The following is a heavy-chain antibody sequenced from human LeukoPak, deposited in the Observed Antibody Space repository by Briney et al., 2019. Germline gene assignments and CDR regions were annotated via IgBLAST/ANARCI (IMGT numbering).Heavy chain of an antibody. CDR2: IYPGDSHT. CDR3: ARTATSMEIDY. CDR1: GYSFTSYW. V-gene: IGHV5-51*01. J-gene: IGHJ4*02. D-gene: IGHD5-18*01. Sequence: GESLKISCKGSGYSFTSYWIAWVRQMPGKGLEGMGIIYPGDSHTRYSPSFQGQVTISADKFISTAYLQWSSLKASDTAMYYCARTATSMEIDYWGQGTLVTVSS.